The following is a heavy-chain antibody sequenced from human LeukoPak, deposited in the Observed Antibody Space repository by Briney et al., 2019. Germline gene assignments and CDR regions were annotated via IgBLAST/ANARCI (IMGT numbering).Heavy chain of an antibody. CDR1: GGSFIGYH. V-gene: IGHV4-34*01. J-gene: IGHJ4*02. D-gene: IGHD4-23*01. CDR2: INHRGGT. Sequence: SETLSLTCAVSGGSFIGYHWNWIRQSPGKGLEWIAEINHRGGTNYNPSLKSRVTISIDTSKNQISLQLRSVTAADTAVYFCARDPTTEETVPYYFDDWGQGTLVTVSS. CDR3: ARDPTTEETVPYYFDD.